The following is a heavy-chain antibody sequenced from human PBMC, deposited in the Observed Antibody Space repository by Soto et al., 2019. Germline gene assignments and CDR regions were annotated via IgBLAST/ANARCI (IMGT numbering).Heavy chain of an antibody. Sequence: QLQLQESGPGLVKPSETLSLTCTVSGGSISSSSNHWGWIRQPPGKGLEWIGNIYYSENTYYNSSLKSRVTISVDTSKNQFSLMLTSVTAADTAVYYCATHPPYGPLDHWGQGTLVTVSS. CDR1: GGSISSSSNH. CDR2: IYYSENT. CDR3: ATHPPYGPLDH. J-gene: IGHJ4*02. D-gene: IGHD4-17*01. V-gene: IGHV4-39*01.